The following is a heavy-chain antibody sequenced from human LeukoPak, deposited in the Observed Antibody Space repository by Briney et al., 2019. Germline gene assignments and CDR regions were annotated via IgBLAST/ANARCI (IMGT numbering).Heavy chain of an antibody. CDR3: ATGWQWLVSDAFDI. D-gene: IGHD6-19*01. J-gene: IGHJ3*02. CDR1: GYTLHELS. V-gene: IGHV1-24*01. CDR2: FDPEDGET. Sequence: ASVKVSCKVSGYTLHELSMHWVRQAPGKGLEWMGGFDPEDGETIYAQKFQGRVTMTEDTSTDTAYMELSSLRSEDTAVYYCATGWQWLVSDAFDIWGQGTMVTVSS.